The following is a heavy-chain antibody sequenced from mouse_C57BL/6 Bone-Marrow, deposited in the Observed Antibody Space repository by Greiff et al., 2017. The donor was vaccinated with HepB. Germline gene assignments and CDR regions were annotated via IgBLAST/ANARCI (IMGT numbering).Heavy chain of an antibody. V-gene: IGHV5-4*01. Sequence: EVQRVESGGGLVKPGGSLKLSCAASGFTFSSYAMSWVRQTPEKRLEWVATISDGGSYTYYPDNVKGRFTISRDNAKNNLYLQMSHLKSEDTAMYYCARDHYGPPSMDYWGQGTSVTVSS. J-gene: IGHJ4*01. D-gene: IGHD1-1*01. CDR2: ISDGGSYT. CDR1: GFTFSSYA. CDR3: ARDHYGPPSMDY.